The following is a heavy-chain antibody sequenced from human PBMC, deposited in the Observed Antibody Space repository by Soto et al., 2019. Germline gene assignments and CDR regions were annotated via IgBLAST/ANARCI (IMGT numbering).Heavy chain of an antibody. D-gene: IGHD2-21*01. CDR2: IFYTGTT. Sequence: SETLSLTCTVSGGSISSSSYYWGWIRQPPGKGLEWVGGIFYTGTTYYSPSLKDRVTISVDTSKNSFSLNLTSVTGADTAVYFCARLVVVAPVANAWGQGAQVTVSP. CDR1: GGSISSSSYY. J-gene: IGHJ5*02. CDR3: ARLVVVAPVANA. V-gene: IGHV4-39*02.